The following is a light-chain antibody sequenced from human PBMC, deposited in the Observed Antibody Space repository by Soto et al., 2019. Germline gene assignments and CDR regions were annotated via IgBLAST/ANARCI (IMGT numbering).Light chain of an antibody. CDR2: DTS. CDR1: QTINRN. V-gene: IGKV3-15*01. J-gene: IGKJ2*01. Sequence: EIVMTQSPATLSLSPGEGATLSCRASQTINRNLAWYQQKPGQAPRLLIYDTSTRATGIPARFSGSGSGTEFTLTISSLQSEDFAVYYWQQYNNWPPNTFGQGTKLEIK. CDR3: QQYNNWPPNT.